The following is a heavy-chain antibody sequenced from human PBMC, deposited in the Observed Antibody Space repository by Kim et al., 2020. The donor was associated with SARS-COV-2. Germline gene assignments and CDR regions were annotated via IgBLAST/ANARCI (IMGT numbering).Heavy chain of an antibody. V-gene: IGHV3-21*01. Sequence: GGSLRLSCATSGFTFSSHTMNWVRQAPGKGLEWVSSISSSSTYIYYADSLKGRYTISRDNAKNSLYLQMNSLSAEDTAVYCCARTACSGGSCYLKEFLDYWGQGTLVTVSS. CDR2: ISSSSTYI. J-gene: IGHJ4*02. CDR3: ARTACSGGSCYLKEFLDY. CDR1: GFTFSSHT. D-gene: IGHD2-15*01.